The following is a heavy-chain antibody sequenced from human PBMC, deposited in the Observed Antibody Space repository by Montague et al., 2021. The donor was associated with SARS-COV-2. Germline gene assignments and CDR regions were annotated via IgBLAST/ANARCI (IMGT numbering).Heavy chain of an antibody. V-gene: IGHV4-39*01. CDR2: IFYSGST. CDR3: ASMVRAQVYYFDY. CDR1: GGSIRSSSYY. D-gene: IGHD3-10*01. J-gene: IGHJ4*02. Sequence: SETLSLTCTVSGGSIRSSSYYWGWIRQPPGKGLEWIGSIFYSGSTDYNPSLKSRVTISVDTFKNQFSLKLSSVTAADTAVYYCASMVRAQVYYFDYWGQGTLVTVSS.